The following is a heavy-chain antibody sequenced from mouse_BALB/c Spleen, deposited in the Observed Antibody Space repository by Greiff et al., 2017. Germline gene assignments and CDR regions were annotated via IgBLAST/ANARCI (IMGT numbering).Heavy chain of an antibody. CDR3: ARHYTAVVEDAMDY. D-gene: IGHD1-1*01. J-gene: IGHJ4*01. CDR1: GFAFSSYE. V-gene: IGHV5-12-1*01. Sequence: EVKVVESGGGLVKPGGSLKLSCAASGFAFSSYEMPWVRQTPEKRLEWVAYISSGGGSTYYPDTVKGRFTISRDNAKNTLYLQMSSLKSEDTAMYYSARHYTAVVEDAMDYWGQGTSVTVSS. CDR2: ISSGGGST.